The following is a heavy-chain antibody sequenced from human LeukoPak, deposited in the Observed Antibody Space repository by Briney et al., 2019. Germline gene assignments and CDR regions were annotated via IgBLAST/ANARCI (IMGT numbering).Heavy chain of an antibody. Sequence: SETLSLTCTVSGGSIRNFHWSWIRQPPGKGLEWIGYIYDTVTTNYNPSLRSRVTMSVDTSKNQFSLNLNSVTAADTAVYYCARGGKDYDFWSDYYGIDYWGQGTPVTVSS. V-gene: IGHV4-59*01. CDR1: GGSIRNFH. J-gene: IGHJ4*02. CDR2: IYDTVTT. D-gene: IGHD3-3*01. CDR3: ARGGKDYDFWSDYYGIDY.